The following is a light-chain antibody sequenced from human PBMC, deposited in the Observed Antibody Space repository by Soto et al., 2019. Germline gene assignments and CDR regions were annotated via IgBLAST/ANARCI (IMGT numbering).Light chain of an antibody. J-gene: IGKJ5*01. Sequence: THTPTTLSLYPGERATVSCRGGQSVSSYLAGYQQKPGQAPRLLIYYASKRATGMPARFSGSGSGAELSPPTSSLVQADDAVYYCRQRYNWHRSTFGQGTRLDIK. CDR2: YAS. V-gene: IGKV3-11*01. CDR1: QSVSSY. CDR3: RQRYNWHRST.